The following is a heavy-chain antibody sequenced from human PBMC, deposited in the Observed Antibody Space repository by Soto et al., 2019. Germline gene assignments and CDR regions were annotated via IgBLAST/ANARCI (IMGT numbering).Heavy chain of an antibody. D-gene: IGHD1-1*01. J-gene: IGHJ6*03. CDR1: GFTFSSYS. Sequence: PEGSLRLSFAASGFTFSSYSKSWGRHAPGKWLDWVANIKQDGSEKYYVDSVKGRFTISRDNAKNSLYLKMNSLRAEDTAVSYCARVVLFWNVSYYYYMDVWGKGHTVTVSS. CDR3: ARVVLFWNVSYYYYMDV. CDR2: IKQDGSEK. V-gene: IGHV3-7*01.